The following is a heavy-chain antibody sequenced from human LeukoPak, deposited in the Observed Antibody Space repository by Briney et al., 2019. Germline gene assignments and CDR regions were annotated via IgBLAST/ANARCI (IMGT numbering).Heavy chain of an antibody. J-gene: IGHJ6*04. CDR1: GFTFSSHE. Sequence: TGGSLRLSCAASGFTFSSHEMNWVRQAPGKGLEWVSIIYSGGSTFYADSVKGRFTISRDNSKNTLYLQMNSLRAEDTAVYYCAELGITMIGGVWGKGTTVTISS. D-gene: IGHD3-10*02. CDR2: IYSGGST. CDR3: AELGITMIGGV. V-gene: IGHV3-66*01.